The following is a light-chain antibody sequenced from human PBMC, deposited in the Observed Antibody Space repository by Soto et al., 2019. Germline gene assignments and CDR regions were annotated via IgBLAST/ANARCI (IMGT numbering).Light chain of an antibody. CDR2: AAS. CDR1: QSVSSN. CDR3: QLYGDSPMYT. V-gene: IGKV3-15*01. Sequence: EIVMTQSPATLSVSPGERATLSCRASQSVSSNLAWYQQKPGQAPRLLIYAASTRATGIPARFSGSGSGTEFTLTISSLQSEDFAVYYCQLYGDSPMYTFGQGTKLEIK. J-gene: IGKJ2*01.